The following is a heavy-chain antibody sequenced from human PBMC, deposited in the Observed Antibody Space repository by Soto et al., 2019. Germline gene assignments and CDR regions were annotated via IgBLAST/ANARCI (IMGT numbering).Heavy chain of an antibody. Sequence: ETLSLTCTVSGGSISSYYWSWIRQPPGKGLEWIGYIHYSGCTNHNPSLKSRVTISVDTSKNQISLKLRSVTAADTAVYYCARVLFGRGNWFDPWGQGTLVTVSS. V-gene: IGHV4-59*01. D-gene: IGHD3-3*01. CDR2: IHYSGCT. CDR1: GGSISSYY. CDR3: ARVLFGRGNWFDP. J-gene: IGHJ5*02.